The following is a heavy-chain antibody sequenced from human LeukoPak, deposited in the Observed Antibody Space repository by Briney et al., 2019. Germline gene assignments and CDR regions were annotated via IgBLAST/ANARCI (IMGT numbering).Heavy chain of an antibody. CDR3: ARGDYYASGSYLPFDY. CDR2: IIPLLGTA. CDR1: GGSFSTYA. Sequence: GSSVKVSCKASGGSFSTYAINWVRQAPGQGLEWMGRIIPLLGTANYAQKFQGSVTFTADKSTSTAYMELSSLISEDTAVYYCARGDYYASGSYLPFDYWGQGTLVTVSS. J-gene: IGHJ4*02. V-gene: IGHV1-69*04. D-gene: IGHD3-10*01.